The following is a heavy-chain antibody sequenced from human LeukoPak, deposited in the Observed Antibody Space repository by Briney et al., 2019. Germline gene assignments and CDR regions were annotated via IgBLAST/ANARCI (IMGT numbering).Heavy chain of an antibody. CDR3: ARLRSAYYHDAFDI. J-gene: IGHJ3*02. CDR2: IYPGDSDT. CDR1: GYTSTNYW. Sequence: GESLKISCKGSGYTSTNYWIGWVRQMPGKGLEWMGIIYPGDSDTRYSPSFQGQVTISADKSISTASLQWSSLKASDTAMYYCARLRSAYYHDAFDIWGQGTMVTVSS. V-gene: IGHV5-51*01. D-gene: IGHD3-3*01.